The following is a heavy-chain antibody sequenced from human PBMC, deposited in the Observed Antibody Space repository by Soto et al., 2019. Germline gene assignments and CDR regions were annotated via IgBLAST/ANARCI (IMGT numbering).Heavy chain of an antibody. Sequence: GGSLRLSCAASGFTFSSYSMNWVRQAPGKGLEWVSSISSSSSYIYYADSVKGRFTISRDNAKNSLYLQMNSLRAEDTAVYYCARDPPLVAATSGYWGQGTLVTVSS. CDR2: ISSSSSYI. D-gene: IGHD2-15*01. V-gene: IGHV3-21*01. CDR3: ARDPPLVAATSGY. CDR1: GFTFSSYS. J-gene: IGHJ4*02.